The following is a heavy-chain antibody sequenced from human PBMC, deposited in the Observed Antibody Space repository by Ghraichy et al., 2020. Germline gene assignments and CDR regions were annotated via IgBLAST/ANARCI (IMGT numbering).Heavy chain of an antibody. J-gene: IGHJ4*02. CDR3: AREGSGSYSYFDD. V-gene: IGHV4-59*01. Sequence: SETLSLTCTVSGGSISSYYWSWIRQPPGKGLEWIGYIYYSGSIDYNPSLKSRVTISVDTSKNQFSLKVSSVTAADTAVYYCAREGSGSYSYFDDWGQGTLVTVSS. D-gene: IGHD1-26*01. CDR2: IYYSGSI. CDR1: GGSISSYY.